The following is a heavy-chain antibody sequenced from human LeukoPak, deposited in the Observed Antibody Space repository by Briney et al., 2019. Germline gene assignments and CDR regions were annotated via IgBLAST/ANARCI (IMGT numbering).Heavy chain of an antibody. CDR3: ARDPEGSSWASYDAFDI. J-gene: IGHJ3*02. Sequence: SETLSLTCTVSGGSISSYYWSWIRQPAGKGLEWIGRIYTSGSTNYNPSLKSRVTMSVDTSKNQFSLKLSSVTAADTAVYYCARDPEGSSWASYDAFDIWGQGTMVTVSS. CDR1: GGSISSYY. D-gene: IGHD6-13*01. CDR2: IYTSGST. V-gene: IGHV4-4*07.